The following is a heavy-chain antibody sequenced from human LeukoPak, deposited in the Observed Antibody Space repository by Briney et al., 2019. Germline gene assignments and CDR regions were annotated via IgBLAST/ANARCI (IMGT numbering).Heavy chain of an antibody. CDR2: ITGSGGST. CDR3: ARGEYGSGNYHIDY. V-gene: IGHV3-23*01. D-gene: IGHD3-10*01. J-gene: IGHJ4*02. CDR1: GFTFSSYA. Sequence: GGSLRLSCAASGFTFSSYAMSWVRQAPGKGLEWVSTITGSGGSTYYADSVKGRFTISRDNAKNSLYVQMNSLRAEDTAVYYCARGEYGSGNYHIDYWGQGTLVTVSS.